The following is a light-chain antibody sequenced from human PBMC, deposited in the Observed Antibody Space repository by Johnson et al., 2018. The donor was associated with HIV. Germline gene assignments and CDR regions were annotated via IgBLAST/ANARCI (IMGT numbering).Light chain of an antibody. V-gene: IGLV1-51*01. CDR2: DNN. J-gene: IGLJ1*01. CDR1: SSNIGNNY. CDR3: GTWDSSLSAEV. Sequence: QSVLTQPPSVSAAPGQTVTISCSGSSSNIGNNYVSWYQQFPGTAPKLLIYDNNKRPSGIPDRFSGSKSGTSATLGITGLQTGDEADYYCGTWDSSLSAEVFGTGTKVTVL.